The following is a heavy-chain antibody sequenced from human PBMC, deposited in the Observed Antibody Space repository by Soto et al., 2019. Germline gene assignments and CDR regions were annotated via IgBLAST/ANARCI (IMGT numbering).Heavy chain of an antibody. Sequence: KPSETLSLTCTVSGGSISSYYWNWIRQPPGKGLEWIGYIYYSGSTNYNPSLKSRVTISVDTSKNQFSLKLSSVTAADTAVYYCARAGTSGYDILTGYSNHFDYWGQGTLVTVSS. CDR1: GGSISSYY. CDR3: ARAGTSGYDILTGYSNHFDY. D-gene: IGHD3-9*01. J-gene: IGHJ4*02. CDR2: IYYSGST. V-gene: IGHV4-59*01.